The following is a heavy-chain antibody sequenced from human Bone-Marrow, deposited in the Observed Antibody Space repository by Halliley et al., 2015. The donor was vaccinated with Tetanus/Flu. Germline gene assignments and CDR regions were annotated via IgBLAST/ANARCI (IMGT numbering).Heavy chain of an antibody. Sequence: EVQLVQSGAEMKKPGESLKISCKGSGYSFTNYWIGWVRQLPGKGLEWMGIIYPGDSDTRYRQSFQGQVTISADSSIRTTFLQWNSLQSSDTAMYYCARLGAPALEYDNVWGRVQYWGQGTLVAVSS. CDR3: ARLGAPALEYDNVWGRVQY. V-gene: IGHV5-51*01. CDR1: GYSFTNYW. CDR2: IYPGDSDT. D-gene: IGHD3-16*01. J-gene: IGHJ4*01.